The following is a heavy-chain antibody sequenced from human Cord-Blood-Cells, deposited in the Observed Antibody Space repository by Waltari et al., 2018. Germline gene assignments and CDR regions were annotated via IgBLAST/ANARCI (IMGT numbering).Heavy chain of an antibody. CDR3: AREGTGDAFDI. CDR1: GFTFSSDW. Sequence: EVQLVESGGGLVQPGWSLRLSCAASGFTFSSDWMSWVRQAPGKVLEWVANIKQDGSEKYYVDSVKGRFTISRDNAKNSLYLQMNSLRAEDTAVYYCAREGTGDAFDIWGQGTMVTVSS. J-gene: IGHJ3*02. CDR2: IKQDGSEK. V-gene: IGHV3-7*01. D-gene: IGHD3-9*01.